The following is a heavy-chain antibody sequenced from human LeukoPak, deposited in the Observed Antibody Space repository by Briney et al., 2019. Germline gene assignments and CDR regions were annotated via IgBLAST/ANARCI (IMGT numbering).Heavy chain of an antibody. Sequence: GGSLRLSCAASGFTFSNYWMNWVRQAPGKGLEWVSSISSSSSYIYYADSVKGRFTISRDNAKNSLYLQMNSLRAEDTAVYYCARAYSSSHIDYWGQGTLVTVSS. CDR3: ARAYSSSHIDY. V-gene: IGHV3-21*01. CDR2: ISSSSSYI. J-gene: IGHJ4*02. CDR1: GFTFSNYW. D-gene: IGHD6-13*01.